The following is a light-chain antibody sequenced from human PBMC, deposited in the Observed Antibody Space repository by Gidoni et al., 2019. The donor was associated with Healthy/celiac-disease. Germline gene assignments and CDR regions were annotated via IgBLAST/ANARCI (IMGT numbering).Light chain of an antibody. CDR3: QQSYSTPRT. CDR1: QSIRSY. V-gene: IGKV1-39*01. CDR2: AAS. J-gene: IGKJ2*02. Sequence: DIQMPQSPSSLSASVGDRVTITCRESQSIRSYLNWYQQKPGKAPKLLIYAASSLQSGVPSRVSGSGWGTDFTLNISSLQPEDCETYYCQQSYSTPRTFGQGTKLEIK.